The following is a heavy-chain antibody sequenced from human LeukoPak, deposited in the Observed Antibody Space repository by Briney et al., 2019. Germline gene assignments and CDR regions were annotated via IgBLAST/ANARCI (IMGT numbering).Heavy chain of an antibody. D-gene: IGHD6-13*01. CDR1: GGTFSSYA. J-gene: IGHJ4*02. CDR2: IIPIFGTA. CDR3: ARAGLTYEQLGIFDY. Sequence: SVKVSCKASGGTFSSYAISWVRQAPGQGLEWMGGIIPIFGTANYAQKFQGRVTITADESTSTAYMELSSPRSEDTAVYYCARAGLTYEQLGIFDYWGQGTLVTVSS. V-gene: IGHV1-69*13.